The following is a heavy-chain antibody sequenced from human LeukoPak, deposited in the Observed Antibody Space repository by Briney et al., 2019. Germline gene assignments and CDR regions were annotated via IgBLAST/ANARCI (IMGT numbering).Heavy chain of an antibody. V-gene: IGHV3-48*01. J-gene: IGHJ4*02. CDR2: ISSSSSTI. CDR1: GFTFSTYS. Sequence: PGGSLRLSCAASGFTFSTYSMNWVRQAPGKGLEWVSYISSSSSTIYYADPVKGRFTISRDNDKNSLYLQMNSLRAEDTAVYYCGRGHGGYYSDSSGPVDYWGQGTLVTVSS. D-gene: IGHD3-22*01. CDR3: GRGHGGYYSDSSGPVDY.